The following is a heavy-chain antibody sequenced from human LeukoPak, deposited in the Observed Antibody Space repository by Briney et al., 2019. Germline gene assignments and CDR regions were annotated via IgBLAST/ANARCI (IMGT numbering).Heavy chain of an antibody. V-gene: IGHV5-51*01. D-gene: IGHD3-9*01. CDR1: GFSFTSYW. CDR2: IYPGDSDT. Sequence: RGESLKISCKGSGFSFTSYWIGWVRQMPGKGLEWMGIIYPGDSDTRYSPSFQGQVTISADKSISTAYLQWSSLKASDTAMYYCARHTVVDSDYDILTGYLDYWGQGTLVTVSS. J-gene: IGHJ4*02. CDR3: ARHTVVDSDYDILTGYLDY.